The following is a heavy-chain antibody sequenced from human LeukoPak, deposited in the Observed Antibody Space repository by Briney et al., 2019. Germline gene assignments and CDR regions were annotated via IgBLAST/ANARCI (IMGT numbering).Heavy chain of an antibody. D-gene: IGHD3-10*01. Sequence: SETLSLTCTVSGGSISSYYWSWIRQPPGKGLEWIGYIYYSGSTNYNPSLKSRVTISVDTSKNQCSLKLSSVTAADTAVYYCARDGEAKFGELPTYWGQGTLVTVSS. CDR2: IYYSGST. V-gene: IGHV4-59*01. CDR1: GGSISSYY. CDR3: ARDGEAKFGELPTY. J-gene: IGHJ4*02.